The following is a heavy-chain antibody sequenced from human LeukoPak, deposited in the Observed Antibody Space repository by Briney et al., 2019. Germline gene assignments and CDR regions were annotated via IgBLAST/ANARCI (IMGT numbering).Heavy chain of an antibody. CDR2: ISGSGGST. CDR1: GFTFSSYA. D-gene: IGHD2-21*01. CDR3: AKFLPTHIVVANYYFDY. Sequence: GGFLRLSCAASGFTFSSYAMSWVRQAPGKGLEWVSAISGSGGSTYYADSVKGRFTIPRDNSKNTLYLQMNSLRAEDTAVYYCAKFLPTHIVVANYYFDYWGQGTLVTVSS. V-gene: IGHV3-23*01. J-gene: IGHJ4*02.